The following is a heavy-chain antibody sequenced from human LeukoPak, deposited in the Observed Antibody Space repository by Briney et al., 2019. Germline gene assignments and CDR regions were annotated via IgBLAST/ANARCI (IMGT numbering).Heavy chain of an antibody. Sequence: PSETLSLTCAVYGGSFSGYYWSWIRQPPGKGLEWIGEINHSGSTNYNPSLKSRVTISVDTSKNQFSLKLNTVTAADTAVYYCARLTPSDSSSWYWYFGLWGRGTLVTVSS. V-gene: IGHV4-34*01. D-gene: IGHD6-13*01. CDR1: GGSFSGYY. J-gene: IGHJ2*01. CDR3: ARLTPSDSSSWYWYFGL. CDR2: INHSGST.